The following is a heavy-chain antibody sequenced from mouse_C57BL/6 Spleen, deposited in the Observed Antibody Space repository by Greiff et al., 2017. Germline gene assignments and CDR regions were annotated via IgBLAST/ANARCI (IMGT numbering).Heavy chain of an antibody. Sequence: QVQLQQPGAELVRPGTSVTLSCKASGYTFTSYWMHWVKQRPGQGLEWIGVIDPSDSYTNYNQKFKGKATLTVDTSSSTAYMQLSSLTSEDSAVYYCARDRDYVDVWGTGTTVTVSS. CDR2: IDPSDSYT. V-gene: IGHV1-59*01. CDR1: GYTFTSYW. J-gene: IGHJ1*03. CDR3: ARDRDYVDV. D-gene: IGHD3-1*01.